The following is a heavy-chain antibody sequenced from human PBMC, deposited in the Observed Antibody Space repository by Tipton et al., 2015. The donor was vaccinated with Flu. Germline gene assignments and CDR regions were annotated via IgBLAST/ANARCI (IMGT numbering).Heavy chain of an antibody. D-gene: IGHD3-10*01. V-gene: IGHV4-4*08. CDR3: ARSYVLWFGEVPSYYFDS. Sequence: GLVKPSETLSLTCTVSGGSISSYYWSWIRQPPGKGLEWIGNIYDSGSTKYNPSLESRVTISVDASKDLFSLKLNSVTAADTAVYFCARSYVLWFGEVPSYYFDSWGQGTLVTVSA. J-gene: IGHJ4*02. CDR2: IYDSGST. CDR1: GGSISSYY.